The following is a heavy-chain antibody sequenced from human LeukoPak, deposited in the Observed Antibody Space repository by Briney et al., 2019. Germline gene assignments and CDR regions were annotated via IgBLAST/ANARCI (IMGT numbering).Heavy chain of an antibody. V-gene: IGHV4-34*01. CDR1: GGSFSGYY. Sequence: SETLSLTCAVYGGSFSGYYWSWIRQPPGKGLEWIGEINHSGSTNYNPSLKSRVTISVDTSKNQFSLKLSSVTAADTAVYYCARHGSSSWYRGNWFDPWGQGTLVTVSS. D-gene: IGHD6-13*01. CDR3: ARHGSSSWYRGNWFDP. J-gene: IGHJ5*02. CDR2: INHSGST.